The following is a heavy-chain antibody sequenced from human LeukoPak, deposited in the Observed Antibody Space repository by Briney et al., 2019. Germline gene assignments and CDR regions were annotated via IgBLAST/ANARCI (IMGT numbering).Heavy chain of an antibody. Sequence: ASVKVSCKASGYTFTSYAMHWVRQAPGQRLEWMGWINAGNGNTKYSQEFQGRVTITRDTSASTAYMELSSLRSEDMAVYYCAREITMIVVGVSWFDPWGQGTLVTVSS. CDR2: INAGNGNT. V-gene: IGHV1-3*03. D-gene: IGHD3-22*01. J-gene: IGHJ5*02. CDR1: GYTFTSYA. CDR3: AREITMIVVGVSWFDP.